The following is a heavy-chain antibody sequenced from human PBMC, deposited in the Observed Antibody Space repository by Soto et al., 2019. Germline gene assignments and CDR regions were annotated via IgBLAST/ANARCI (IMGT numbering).Heavy chain of an antibody. J-gene: IGHJ6*02. V-gene: IGHV3-23*01. CDR2: MSGSGGST. CDR3: AKDREGCGTTKCYLYGMDV. D-gene: IGHD2-2*01. CDR1: GFNFRSYV. Sequence: EVQLLESGGGLVQPGGSLRLSCAASGFNFRSYVMSWVRQAPGKGLEWVAGMSGSGGSTYYADSVKGRFTIPRDNSKNTLYLEMNSLRAEDTAVYYCAKDREGCGTTKCYLYGMDVWGQGTTVAVSS.